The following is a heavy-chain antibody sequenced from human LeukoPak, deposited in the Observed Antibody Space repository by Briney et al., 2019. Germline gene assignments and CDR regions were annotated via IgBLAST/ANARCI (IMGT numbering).Heavy chain of an antibody. V-gene: IGHV1-2*02. CDR1: GYTFTGYY. J-gene: IGHJ5*02. CDR2: INPNSGGT. CDR3: ARTGYYYGSGSYLLDGWFDP. D-gene: IGHD3-10*01. Sequence: ASVKVSCKASGYTFTGYYMHWVRQAPGQGLEWMGWINPNSGGTNYAQKFQGRVTMTRDTSISTAYMELSRPRSDDTAVYYCARTGYYYGSGSYLLDGWFDPWGQGTLVTVSS.